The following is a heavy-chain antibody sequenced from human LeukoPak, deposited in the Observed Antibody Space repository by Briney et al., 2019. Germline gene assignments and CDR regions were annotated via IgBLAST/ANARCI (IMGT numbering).Heavy chain of an antibody. CDR3: ARVGPWGMAIISVLWAFDI. V-gene: IGHV1-69*06. D-gene: IGHD5-24*01. CDR2: IIPIFGTA. J-gene: IGHJ3*02. CDR1: GGTFSSYA. Sequence: AVKVSCKASGGTFSSYAISWVRQAPGHGLEWMGGIIPIFGTANSAQKFQGRVTITVDKSTSTAYMELSSLRSEDTAVYYCARVGPWGMAIISVLWAFDIWGQGTMVTVSS.